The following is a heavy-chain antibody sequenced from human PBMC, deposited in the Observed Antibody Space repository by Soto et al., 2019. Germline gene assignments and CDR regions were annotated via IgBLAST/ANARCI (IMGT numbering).Heavy chain of an antibody. CDR3: ARDQVYSSTFDY. CDR1: GYTFTSYA. V-gene: IGHV1-3*01. Sequence: GASVKVSFKASGYTFTSYAMHWGRQAPGQRLEWMGWINAGNGNTKYSQKFQGRVTITRDTSASTAYMELSSLRSEDTAVYYCARDQVYSSTFDYWGQGTLVTVSS. J-gene: IGHJ4*02. D-gene: IGHD6-19*01. CDR2: INAGNGNT.